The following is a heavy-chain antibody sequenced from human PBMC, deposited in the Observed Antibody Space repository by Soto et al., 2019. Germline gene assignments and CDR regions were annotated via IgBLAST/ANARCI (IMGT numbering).Heavy chain of an antibody. J-gene: IGHJ6*02. Sequence: GASVKVSCKASGGTFSSYAISWVRQAPGQGLEWMGGIIPIFGTANYAQKFQGRVTITADESTSTAYMELSSLRPEDTAVYYCARGGSGGDGYYYYGMDVWGQGTTVTVSS. CDR1: GGTFSSYA. CDR2: IIPIFGTA. V-gene: IGHV1-69*13. D-gene: IGHD3-10*01. CDR3: ARGGSGGDGYYYYGMDV.